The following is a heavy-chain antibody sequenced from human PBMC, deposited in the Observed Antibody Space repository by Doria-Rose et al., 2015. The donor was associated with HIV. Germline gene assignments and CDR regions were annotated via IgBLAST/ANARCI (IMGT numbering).Heavy chain of an antibody. CDR1: GVSLSSPGMG. Sequence: QVTLKESGPVLVKPTETLTLTCTVSGVSLSSPGMGVSWIRQPPGKAPEWPANIFSDDERSYKTSLKSRLTISRGTSKSQVVLTMTDMDPVDTATYYCARIKSSRWYHKYYFDFWGQGTLVIVSA. CDR2: IFSDDER. D-gene: IGHD6-13*01. CDR3: ARIKSSRWYHKYYFDF. J-gene: IGHJ4*02. V-gene: IGHV2-26*01.